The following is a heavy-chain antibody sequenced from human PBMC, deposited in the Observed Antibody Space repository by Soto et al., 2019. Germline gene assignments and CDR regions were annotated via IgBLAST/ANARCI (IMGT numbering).Heavy chain of an antibody. V-gene: IGHV3-21*01. J-gene: IGHJ6*02. D-gene: IGHD3-3*01. CDR2: ISSSSSYI. CDR1: GFTFSSYS. Sequence: GGSLRLSCGASGFTFSSYSMNWVRQAPGKGLEWVSSISSSSSYIYYADSVKGRFTISRDNAKNSLYLQMNSLRAEDTAVYYCARDTNVLRFLGMDFWGQGTKVTVFS. CDR3: ARDTNVLRFLGMDF.